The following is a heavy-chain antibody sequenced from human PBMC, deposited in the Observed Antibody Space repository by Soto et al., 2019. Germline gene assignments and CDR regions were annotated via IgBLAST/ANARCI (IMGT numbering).Heavy chain of an antibody. Sequence: EVQLVESGGGLVQPGGSLRLSCAASGFTFRSYWTQWVRQAPGKGLVWVSWINSDGSSTSYADSVQGRFTISRDNAKNTLCLQMNSLRAEDTAVYYCASGGSSLNFDSWGQGTLVTVTS. CDR1: GFTFRSYW. J-gene: IGHJ4*02. D-gene: IGHD6-6*01. CDR2: INSDGSST. CDR3: ASGGSSLNFDS. V-gene: IGHV3-74*01.